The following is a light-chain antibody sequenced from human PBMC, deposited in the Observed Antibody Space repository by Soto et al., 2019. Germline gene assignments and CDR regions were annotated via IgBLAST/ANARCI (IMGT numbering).Light chain of an antibody. Sequence: PGEIVTLSCRSSQSVSSSYLTWYQQKPGQAPRLLIYGASTRATGIPARFSGSGSGTDFTLTISRLEPEDFAVYYCQQYRSWPRTFGQGTKVDIK. J-gene: IGKJ1*01. CDR2: GAS. CDR3: QQYRSWPRT. CDR1: QSVSSSY. V-gene: IGKV3-20*01.